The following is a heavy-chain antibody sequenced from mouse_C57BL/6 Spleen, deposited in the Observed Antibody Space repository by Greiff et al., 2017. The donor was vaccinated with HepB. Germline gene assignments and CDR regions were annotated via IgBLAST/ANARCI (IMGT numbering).Heavy chain of an antibody. D-gene: IGHD3-2*02. Sequence: EVQLQQSGPELVKPGASVKISCKASGYSFTGYYMNWVKQSPEKSLEWIGEINPSTGGTTYNQKFKAKATLTVDKSSSTAYMQLKSLTSEDSAVYYCARSGLRLGYYFDYWGQGTTLTVSS. CDR1: GYSFTGYY. V-gene: IGHV1-42*01. CDR3: ARSGLRLGYYFDY. CDR2: INPSTGGT. J-gene: IGHJ2*01.